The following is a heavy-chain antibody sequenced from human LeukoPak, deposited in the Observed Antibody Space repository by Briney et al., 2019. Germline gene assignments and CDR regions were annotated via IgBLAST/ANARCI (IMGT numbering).Heavy chain of an antibody. J-gene: IGHJ4*02. D-gene: IGHD5-24*01. Sequence: GASVKVSCKASGYTFTSYGISWVRQAPGQGLEWMGWISAYNGNTNYAQKLQGRVTMTTDTSTSTAYMELRSLRSDDTAVYYCAREGRDGYNRDYFDYWGQGILVTVSS. CDR3: AREGRDGYNRDYFDY. V-gene: IGHV1-18*01. CDR2: ISAYNGNT. CDR1: GYTFTSYG.